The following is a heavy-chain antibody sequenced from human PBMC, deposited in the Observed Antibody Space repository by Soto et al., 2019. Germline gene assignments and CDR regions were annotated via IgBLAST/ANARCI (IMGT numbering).Heavy chain of an antibody. CDR2: ISAYNGNT. V-gene: IGHV1-18*01. CDR3: ARDSPPVDY. CDR1: GYTFTSYA. J-gene: IGHJ4*02. Sequence: QVQLVQSGAELKKPGASVKVSCKASGYTFTSYAISWVRQAPGKGLEWMGWISAYNGNTKYAQKLQGRVTMTTDTSTSTDYMELRSLRSDDTAVYSCARDSPPVDYWGQGTLVTVSS.